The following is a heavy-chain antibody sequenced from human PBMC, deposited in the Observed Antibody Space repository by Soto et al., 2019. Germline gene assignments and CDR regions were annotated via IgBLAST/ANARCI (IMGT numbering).Heavy chain of an antibody. J-gene: IGHJ4*02. D-gene: IGHD1-1*01. V-gene: IGHV4-4*02. CDR1: DKSISKDIW. CDR3: ARAGFWNIDS. Sequence: QVLLQEPGPGVVKPSGTLSLTCVVSDKSISKDIWWNWVRQPPGLGLERIGEVHQTKGALYNPALGSRVTVAADLFNSKIFLEVHSLSAADTAVYYCARAGFWNIDSWGQGAPVTVSS. CDR2: VHQTKGA.